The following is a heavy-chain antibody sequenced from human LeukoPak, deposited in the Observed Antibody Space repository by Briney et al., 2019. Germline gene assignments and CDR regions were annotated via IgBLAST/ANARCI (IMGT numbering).Heavy chain of an antibody. D-gene: IGHD3-3*01. J-gene: IGHJ6*03. V-gene: IGHV1-8*01. CDR2: MNPNSGNT. CDR3: ARVKEYDFWGGYSHYYYYYYMDV. Sequence: RASVKVSCKGSGYTFTSYDINWVRQPTGQGLEWMGCMNPNSGNTAYAQKFQGIVTMTRDTSRSTEYMELSSLRSEDTAVYYCARVKEYDFWGGYSHYYYYYYMDVWGKGTTVTVSS. CDR1: GYTFTSYD.